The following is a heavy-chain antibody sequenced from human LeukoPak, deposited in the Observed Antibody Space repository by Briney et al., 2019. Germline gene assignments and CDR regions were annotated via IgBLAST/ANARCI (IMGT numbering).Heavy chain of an antibody. CDR3: ARGAGTMGRDWFDP. V-gene: IGHV1-8*01. CDR2: MNANTGNT. J-gene: IGHJ5*02. CDR1: GYIFINND. D-gene: IGHD3-10*01. Sequence: ASVKASCKASGYIFINNDINWVRQATRQGLEWMGWMNANTGNTGYAQKFQGRVSMTRDTSVSTAYMELSGLRSEDTAVYYCARGAGTMGRDWFDPWGQGTLVTVSS.